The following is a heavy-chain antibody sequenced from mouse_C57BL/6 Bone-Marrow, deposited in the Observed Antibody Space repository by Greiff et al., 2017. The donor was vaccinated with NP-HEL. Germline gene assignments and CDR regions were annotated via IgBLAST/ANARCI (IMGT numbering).Heavy chain of an antibody. CDR3: TRVGYYGRYYYAMDY. J-gene: IGHJ4*01. V-gene: IGHV1-5*01. D-gene: IGHD1-1*01. CDR2: IYPGNSDT. Sequence: EVQLQQSGPELVKPGASVKISCKASGYAFSSSWMNWVKQRPGQGLEWIGAIYPGNSDTSYNQKFKGKAKLTAVTSASTAYMELSSLTNEDSAVYYCTRVGYYGRYYYAMDYWGQGTSVTVSS. CDR1: GYAFSSSW.